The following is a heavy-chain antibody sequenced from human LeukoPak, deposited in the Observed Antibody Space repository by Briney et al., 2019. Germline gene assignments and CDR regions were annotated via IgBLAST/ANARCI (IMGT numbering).Heavy chain of an antibody. Sequence: SETLSLTCTLSGDSISSGGYYWSWIRQHPGKGLEWIGYIYYSGSIYFNPSLRSRVIISIYTSKNPFSLKLSSVTAADTAVYYCARSPTDRYSDGSGYFDYWGQGALVTVSS. CDR1: GDSISSGGYY. CDR2: IYYSGSI. CDR3: ARSPTDRYSDGSGYFDY. D-gene: IGHD3-22*01. V-gene: IGHV4-31*03. J-gene: IGHJ4*02.